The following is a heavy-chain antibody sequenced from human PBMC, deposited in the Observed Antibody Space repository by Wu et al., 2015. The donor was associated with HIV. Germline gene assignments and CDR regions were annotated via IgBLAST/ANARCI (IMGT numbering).Heavy chain of an antibody. D-gene: IGHD4-17*01. CDR3: ARDGVTGVTTVTTLNY. CDR1: GYTFTSYY. Sequence: QVQLVQSGAEVKKPGASVKVSCKASGYTFTSYYMHWVRQAPGQGLEWMGIINPSGGSTSYAQKFQGRVTMTRDTSTSTVYMELSSLRSEDTAVYYCARDGVTGVTTVTTLNYWGQGTLVTVSS. CDR2: INPSGGST. V-gene: IGHV1-46*01. J-gene: IGHJ4*02.